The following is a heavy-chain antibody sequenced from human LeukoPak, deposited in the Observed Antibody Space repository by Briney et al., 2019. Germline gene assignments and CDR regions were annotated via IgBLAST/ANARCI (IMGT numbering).Heavy chain of an antibody. J-gene: IGHJ4*02. Sequence: SLTLSLTCAISGDSVSSRQSPSRGLEWLGRTYYRYYAVSVKGRITISADTSKNQFSLQLNSVTPEDTAVYYCARSISGLGDWGQGTLVTVSS. CDR1: GDSVSS. CDR2: TYYR. V-gene: IGHV6-1*01. CDR3: ARSISGLGD. D-gene: IGHD3-16*01.